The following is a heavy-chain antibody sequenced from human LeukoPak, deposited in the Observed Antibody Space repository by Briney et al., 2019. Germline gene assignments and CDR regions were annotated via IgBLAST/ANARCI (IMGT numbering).Heavy chain of an antibody. CDR2: TYYRSKWYN. D-gene: IGHD1-7*01. CDR1: GDSISRSNAA. Sequence: SQTPSLTCAISGDSISRSNAAWNWIRQSPSRGLEWLGRTYYRSKWYNDYAGSVKSRITINPDKSKNQFFLQLNSVTPEDTAVYYCARGIWNSVSYDYWGQGTLVTVSS. V-gene: IGHV6-1*01. CDR3: ARGIWNSVSYDY. J-gene: IGHJ4*02.